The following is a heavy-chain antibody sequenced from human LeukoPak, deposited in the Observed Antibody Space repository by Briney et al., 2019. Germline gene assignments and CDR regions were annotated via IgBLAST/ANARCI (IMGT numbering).Heavy chain of an antibody. D-gene: IGHD6-13*01. V-gene: IGHV3-66*01. CDR2: IYSGGST. Sequence: PGGSLRLSCAASGFTVSSNYMSWVRQAPGKGLEWVSVIYSGGSTYYADSVKGRFTISRDNSKNTLYLQMNSLRAEDTAVYYCANAGRDSSSTISCGMDVWGQGTTVTVSS. CDR1: GFTVSSNY. J-gene: IGHJ6*02. CDR3: ANAGRDSSSTISCGMDV.